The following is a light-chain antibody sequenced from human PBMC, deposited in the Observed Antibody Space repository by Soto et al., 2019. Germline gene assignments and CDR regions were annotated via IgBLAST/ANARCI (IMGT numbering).Light chain of an antibody. J-gene: IGKJ1*01. CDR3: QQYNSYSKT. CDR2: KAS. Sequence: DIQMNQSPSTLSASVGDRVTITCRASQSISSWLAWYQQKPGEAPKLLIYKASSLESGVPSRFSGSGSGTEFTLTISSLQPDDFATYYCQQYNSYSKTFGQGTKVDIK. V-gene: IGKV1-5*03. CDR1: QSISSW.